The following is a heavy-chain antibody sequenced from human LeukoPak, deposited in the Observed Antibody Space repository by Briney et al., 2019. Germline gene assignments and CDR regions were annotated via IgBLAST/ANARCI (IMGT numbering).Heavy chain of an antibody. CDR1: GGSISSYY. CDR3: ARSNLGYCSSTSCYTFDY. CDR2: IYYSGST. V-gene: IGHV4-59*01. Sequence: NPSETLSLTCTVSGGSISSYYWSWIRQPPGKGLEWIGYIYYSGSTNYNPSLKSRVTISVGTSKNQFSLKLSSVTAADTAVYYCARSNLGYCSSTSCYTFDYWGQGTLVTVSS. J-gene: IGHJ4*02. D-gene: IGHD2-2*02.